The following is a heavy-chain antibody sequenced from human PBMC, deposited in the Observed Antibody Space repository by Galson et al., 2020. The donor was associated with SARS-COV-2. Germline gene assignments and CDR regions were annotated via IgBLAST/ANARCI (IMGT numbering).Heavy chain of an antibody. CDR3: ARHRIYCSGGSCFSGWFDP. V-gene: IGHV4-39*01. J-gene: IGHJ5*02. D-gene: IGHD2-15*01. CDR1: GGTISSSSYY. CDR2: IYYSGST. Sequence: ETSETLSLTCTVSGGTISSSSYYWGWIRQPPGKGLEWIGSIYYSGSTYYNPSLKSRVTISVDTSKNQFSLKLSSVTAADTAVYYCARHRIYCSGGSCFSGWFDPWGQGTLVTFSS.